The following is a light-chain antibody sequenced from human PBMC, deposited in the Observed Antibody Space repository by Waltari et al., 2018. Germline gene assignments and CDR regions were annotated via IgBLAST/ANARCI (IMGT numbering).Light chain of an antibody. CDR3: ATWDASLNGRV. CDR2: ENS. J-gene: IGLJ3*02. V-gene: IGLV1-44*01. CDR1: SSNIGSNT. Sequence: QSVLTQPPSASGTPGQRVTISCSGSSSNIGSNTVNWYQYLPGTAPKLLIYENSQRPSGVPDRCSGSKSGTSASLAISGLQSDDEADYYCATWDASLNGRVFGGGTKLTVL.